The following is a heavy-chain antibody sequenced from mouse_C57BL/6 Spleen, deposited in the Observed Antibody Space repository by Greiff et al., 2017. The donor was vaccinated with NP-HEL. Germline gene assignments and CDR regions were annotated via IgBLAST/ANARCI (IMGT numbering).Heavy chain of an antibody. Sequence: QVQLKQSGAELVKPGASVKLSCKASGYTFTSYWMHWVKQRPGQGLEWIGMIHPNSGSTNYNEKFKSKATLTVDKSSSTAYMQLSSLTSEDSAVYYCARIAYDGYSAWFAYWGQGTLVTVSA. CDR3: ARIAYDGYSAWFAY. CDR2: IHPNSGST. J-gene: IGHJ3*01. D-gene: IGHD2-3*01. CDR1: GYTFTSYW. V-gene: IGHV1-64*01.